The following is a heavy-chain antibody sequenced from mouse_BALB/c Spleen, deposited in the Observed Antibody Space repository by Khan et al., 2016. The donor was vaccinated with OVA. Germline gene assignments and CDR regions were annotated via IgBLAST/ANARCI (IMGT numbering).Heavy chain of an antibody. Sequence: QVQLKESGPGLVAPSQTLSITCTVSGFSLSNYGIHWVRQSPGKGLEWLGVIWAGGSTNHYSALMSRLSISKDNSKSQVFLKMNSLQNDDTAMYYCARAFYNGAWFAYWGQGTLVTVSA. V-gene: IGHV2-9*02. D-gene: IGHD1-3*01. J-gene: IGHJ3*01. CDR3: ARAFYNGAWFAY. CDR1: GFSLSNYG. CDR2: IWAGGST.